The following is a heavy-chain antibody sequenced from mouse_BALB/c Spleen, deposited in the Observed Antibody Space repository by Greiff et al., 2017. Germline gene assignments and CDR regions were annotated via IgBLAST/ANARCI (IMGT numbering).Heavy chain of an antibody. CDR1: GFNIKDTY. CDR3: ARSLLRRVAWFAY. J-gene: IGHJ3*01. D-gene: IGHD1-1*01. Sequence: VQLKQSGAELVKPGASVKLSCTASGFNIKDTYMHWVKQRPEQGLEWIGRIDPANGNTKYDPKFQGKATITADTSSNTAYLQLSSLTSEDTAVYYCARSLLRRVAWFAYWGQGTLVTVSA. CDR2: IDPANGNT. V-gene: IGHV14-3*02.